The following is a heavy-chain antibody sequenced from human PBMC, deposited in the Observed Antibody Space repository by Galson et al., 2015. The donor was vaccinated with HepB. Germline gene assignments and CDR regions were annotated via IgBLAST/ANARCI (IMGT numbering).Heavy chain of an antibody. D-gene: IGHD3-10*01. CDR2: INYSGSGT. J-gene: IGHJ4*01. CDR1: RFTFSAYA. V-gene: IGHV3-23*01. Sequence: SLRLSCAASRFTFSAYAMSWVRQATGEGLDWVSTINYSGSGTYYPDSEKGRITISRDKYKNTLYLQMNSLRAEDKAIYYCVKGTGSGGIHYSDYWGHGTLVTVSS. CDR3: VKGTGSGGIHYSDY.